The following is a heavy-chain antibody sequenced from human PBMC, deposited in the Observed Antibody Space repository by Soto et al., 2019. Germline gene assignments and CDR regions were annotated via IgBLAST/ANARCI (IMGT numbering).Heavy chain of an antibody. CDR1: GFTFSNAW. J-gene: IGHJ3*01. V-gene: IGHV3-15*07. CDR2: IKSKTDGGTT. CDR3: TTEDSGGLLWLGELWEGGEI. Sequence: GGSLRLSCAASGFTFSNAWMNWVRQAPGKGLEWVGRIKSKTDGGTTDYAAPVKGRFTISRDDSKNTLYLQMNSLKTEDTAVYYCTTEDSGGLLWLGELWEGGEIWGQGTMVTV. D-gene: IGHD3-10*01.